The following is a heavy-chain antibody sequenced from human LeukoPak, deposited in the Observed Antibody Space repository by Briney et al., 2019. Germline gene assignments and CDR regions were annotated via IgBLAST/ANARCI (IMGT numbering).Heavy chain of an antibody. CDR2: ISGSGGST. CDR3: AKSPLQYCSGGSCYAMLFDY. V-gene: IGHV3-23*01. D-gene: IGHD2-15*01. J-gene: IGHJ4*02. Sequence: GGSLRLSCAASGFTFSSYAMSWVRQAPGKGLEWVSAISGSGGSTYYADSVKGRFTISRDNPKNTLYLQMNSLRAEDTAVYYCAKSPLQYCSGGSCYAMLFDYWGQGTLVTVSS. CDR1: GFTFSSYA.